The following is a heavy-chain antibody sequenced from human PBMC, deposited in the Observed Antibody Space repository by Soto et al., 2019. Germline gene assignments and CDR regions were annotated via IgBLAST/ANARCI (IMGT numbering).Heavy chain of an antibody. J-gene: IGHJ4*02. Sequence: PSQTLSLTCAISGDSVSSNSAAWNWIRQSPSRGLEWLGRTYYRSKWYNDYAVSVKSRITINPDTSKNQFSLQLNSVTPEDTAVYYCLIDSLSLSRSYYAYWGQGSLVTVSS. D-gene: IGHD3-16*02. CDR1: GDSVSSNSAA. V-gene: IGHV6-1*01. CDR3: LIDSLSLSRSYYAY. CDR2: TYYRSKWYN.